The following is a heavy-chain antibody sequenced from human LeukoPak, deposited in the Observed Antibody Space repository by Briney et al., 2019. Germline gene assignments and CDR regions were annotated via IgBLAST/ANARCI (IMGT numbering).Heavy chain of an antibody. CDR3: TRDIPDGKSSSWYVRGFDY. J-gene: IGHJ4*02. CDR2: IRSKAYGGTT. V-gene: IGHV3-49*04. CDR1: GFTFGDYA. Sequence: GSLRLSCXASGFTFGDYAMSWVRQATGKGLEWVGFIRSKAYGGTTEYAASVKGRFTISRDDSKSIAYLQMNSLKTEDTAVYYCTRDIPDGKSSSWYVRGFDYWAREPWSPSPQ. D-gene: IGHD6-13*01.